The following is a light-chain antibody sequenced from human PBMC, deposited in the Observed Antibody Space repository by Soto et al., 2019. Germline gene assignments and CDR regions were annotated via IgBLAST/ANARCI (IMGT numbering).Light chain of an antibody. V-gene: IGLV6-57*01. CDR3: QSYDTNNGA. Sequence: NFMLTQPHSVSESPGKTVTISCTRSSGRITSKYVHWYQQRPGSSPTTVIYEDNRRPSGVPDRFSGSVDSASNSASLTISGLQTEDEADYYCQSYDTNNGAFGGGTKLTVL. CDR2: EDN. J-gene: IGLJ3*02. CDR1: SGRITSKY.